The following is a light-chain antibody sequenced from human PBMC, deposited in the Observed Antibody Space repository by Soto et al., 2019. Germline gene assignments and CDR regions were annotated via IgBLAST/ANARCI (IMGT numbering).Light chain of an antibody. J-gene: IGLJ3*02. CDR3: SSYTNSDTWV. V-gene: IGLV2-14*01. CDR2: EVT. Sequence: QSVLTQPASVSGSPGQSITISCTGTSSDVGGYNYVSWYQQHPGQVPKLTIYEVTNRPSGVSSRCSGSKSGNTASLTISGLQAEDEADYYCSSYTNSDTWVFGGGTKLTVL. CDR1: SSDVGGYNY.